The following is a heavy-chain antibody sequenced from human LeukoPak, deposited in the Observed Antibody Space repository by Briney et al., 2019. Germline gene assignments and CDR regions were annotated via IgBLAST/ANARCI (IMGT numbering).Heavy chain of an antibody. Sequence: ASVKVPCKASGYTFTSYYMHCVRQAPGQGLECMGIINSSGGRTSYAQKFQGRVTMTRDTSTSTVYMELSSLRSEDTAVYYCARDHCSGGSCSERYFDYWGQGTLVTVSS. CDR3: ARDHCSGGSCSERYFDY. CDR2: INSSGGRT. J-gene: IGHJ4*02. D-gene: IGHD2-15*01. CDR1: GYTFTSYY. V-gene: IGHV1-46*01.